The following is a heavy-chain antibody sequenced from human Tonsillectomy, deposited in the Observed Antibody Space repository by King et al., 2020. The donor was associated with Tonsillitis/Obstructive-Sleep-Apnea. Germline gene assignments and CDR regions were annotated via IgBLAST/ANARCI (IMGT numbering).Heavy chain of an antibody. V-gene: IGHV1-69*01. CDR2: IIPIFGTA. CDR1: GGTFSSYA. J-gene: IGHJ6*03. Sequence: HVQLVESGAEVKKPGSSVKVSCKASGGTFSSYAISWVRQAPGQGLEWMGGIIPIFGTANYAQKFQGRVTITADESTSTAYMELSSLRSEDTAVYYCARGGVPAAILGGVQIPRVYYMDVWGKGTTVTVSS. D-gene: IGHD2-2*01. CDR3: ARGGVPAAILGGVQIPRVYYMDV.